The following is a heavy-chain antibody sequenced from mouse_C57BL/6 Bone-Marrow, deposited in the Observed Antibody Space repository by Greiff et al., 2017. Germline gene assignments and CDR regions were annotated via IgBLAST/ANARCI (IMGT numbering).Heavy chain of an antibody. Sequence: QVQLLQSGAELARPGASVKLSCTASGYTFTSYGISWVKQRTGQGLVWIGEIYPRSGNTYYNEKFKGKATLPADKSTSTAYMELRSLTSEDSAFXFGARDGGYPVYYYAMDYWGQGTSVTVSS. CDR3: ARDGGYPVYYYAMDY. D-gene: IGHD2-3*01. CDR1: GYTFTSYG. J-gene: IGHJ4*01. CDR2: IYPRSGNT. V-gene: IGHV1-81*01.